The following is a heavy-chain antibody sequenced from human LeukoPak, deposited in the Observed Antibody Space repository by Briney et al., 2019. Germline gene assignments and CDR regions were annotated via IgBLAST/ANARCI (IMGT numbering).Heavy chain of an antibody. V-gene: IGHV1-24*01. D-gene: IGHD3-9*01. CDR3: ATVRRAGSRYFDWLLPPTSPSFDH. J-gene: IGHJ4*02. CDR1: GYTLTELS. CDR2: FDPEDGET. Sequence: ASVKVSCKVSGYTLTELSMHWVRQAPGKGLEWMGGFDPEDGETIYAQKFQGRVTMTEDTSTDTAYMELSSLRSEDTAVYYCATVRRAGSRYFDWLLPPTSPSFDHWGQETLVTVSS.